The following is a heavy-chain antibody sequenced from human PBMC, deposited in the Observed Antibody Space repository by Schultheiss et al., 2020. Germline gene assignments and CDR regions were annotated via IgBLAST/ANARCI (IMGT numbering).Heavy chain of an antibody. CDR1: GFTCSAYG. Sequence: GGSLRLSCVASGFTCSAYGMHWIRQAPGKGLEWVADFWADGSTKYYADSVKGRFTISRDNSRNTVYLQMNSLRAEDTAVYYCARAVAGPYYYYYGMDVWGQGTTVTGSS. CDR3: ARAVAGPYYYYYGMDV. J-gene: IGHJ6*02. CDR2: FWADGSTK. D-gene: IGHD6-19*01. V-gene: IGHV3-33*01.